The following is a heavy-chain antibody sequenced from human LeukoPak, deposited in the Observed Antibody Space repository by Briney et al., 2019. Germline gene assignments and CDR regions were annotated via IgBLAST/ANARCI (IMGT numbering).Heavy chain of an antibody. CDR3: ARDPGGWSFDL. J-gene: IGHJ2*01. Sequence: PSETLSLTCTVSGGSISSYYWSWIRQPPGKGLEWIGYIHYSGSTNYHPSLKSRVTISVDTSNNQSSLKLSSVTAADTAVYYCARDPGGWSFDLWGRGTLVIVSS. V-gene: IGHV4-59*01. D-gene: IGHD3-10*01. CDR1: GGSISSYY. CDR2: IHYSGST.